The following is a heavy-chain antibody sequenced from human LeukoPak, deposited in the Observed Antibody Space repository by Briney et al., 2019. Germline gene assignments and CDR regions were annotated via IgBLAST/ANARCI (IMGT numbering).Heavy chain of an antibody. CDR1: GGSISSYY. Sequence: PSETLSLTCTVPGGSISSYYWSWIRQPAGEGLEWIGRNYTSGSPNYTPSLKSRVTMSVDTSKNQFSLKLSSVTAADTAVYYCARDTIFGVVIASANWFDPWGQGTLVTVSS. CDR3: ARDTIFGVVIASANWFDP. D-gene: IGHD3-3*01. J-gene: IGHJ5*02. CDR2: NYTSGSP. V-gene: IGHV4-4*07.